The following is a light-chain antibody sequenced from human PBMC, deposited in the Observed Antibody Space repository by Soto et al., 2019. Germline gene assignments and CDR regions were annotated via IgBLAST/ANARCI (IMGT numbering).Light chain of an antibody. CDR2: GAS. V-gene: IGKV3-20*01. J-gene: IGKJ1*01. CDR3: QQYGSSRGT. Sequence: EIVLTQSPGTLSLSPGERATLSCRASQSVDSSYLAWYHQRPGQAPRLLIYGASSRATGVPDRFSGSGSGTDFTLTISRLEPEDSAVYYCQQYGSSRGTCGQGTKV. CDR1: QSVDSSY.